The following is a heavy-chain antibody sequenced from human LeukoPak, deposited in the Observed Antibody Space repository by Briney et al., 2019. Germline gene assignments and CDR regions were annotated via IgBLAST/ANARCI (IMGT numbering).Heavy chain of an antibody. Sequence: SETLSLTCTVSGGSISSYYWSWIRQPPGKGLEWIGYIYYSGSTNYNPSLKSRVTISVDTSKNQFSLKLSSVTAADTAVYYCARPLISSSWYDAFDIWGQGTMVTVSS. CDR2: IYYSGST. D-gene: IGHD6-13*01. J-gene: IGHJ3*02. V-gene: IGHV4-59*08. CDR3: ARPLISSSWYDAFDI. CDR1: GGSISSYY.